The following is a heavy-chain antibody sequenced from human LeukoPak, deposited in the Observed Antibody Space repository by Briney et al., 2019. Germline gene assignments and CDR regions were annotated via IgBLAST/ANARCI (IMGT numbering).Heavy chain of an antibody. V-gene: IGHV3-48*04. D-gene: IGHD1-26*01. CDR2: ISSSSSTI. Sequence: GGSLRLSCAASGFTFSSYSMNWVRQAPGKGLEWVSYISSSSSTIYYADSVKGRFTISRDNAKNSLYLQMNSLRAEDTAVYYCASSGSYGDYWGQGTLVTVSS. J-gene: IGHJ4*02. CDR3: ASSGSYGDY. CDR1: GFTFSSYS.